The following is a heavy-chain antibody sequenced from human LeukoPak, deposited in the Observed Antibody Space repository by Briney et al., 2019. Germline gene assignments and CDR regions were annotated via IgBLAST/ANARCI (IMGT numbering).Heavy chain of an antibody. D-gene: IGHD3-3*01. CDR2: INPNSGGT. J-gene: IGHJ6*02. CDR1: GYTFTGYY. CDR3: ARDLNILEWSPTGMDV. V-gene: IGHV1-2*04. Sequence: ASVKVSCEASGYTFTGYYMHWVRQAPGQGLEWMGWINPNSGGTNYAQKFQGWVTMTRDTSISTAYMELSRLRSDDTAVYYCARDLNILEWSPTGMDVWGQGTTVTVSS.